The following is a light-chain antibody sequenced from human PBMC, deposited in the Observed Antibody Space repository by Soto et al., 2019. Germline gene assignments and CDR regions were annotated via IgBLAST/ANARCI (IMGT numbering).Light chain of an antibody. CDR1: QNVYTN. V-gene: IGKV3-15*01. J-gene: IGKJ2*01. Sequence: ETVMTQSPATLSVSPGETATLSCRASQNVYTNLAWYQQKPGQAPRLVLYGASTRATGVPARFSGSGSGTEFTLTIRSLQSEDFAVYYCQQYNRWPPYTFGQGTTVDIK. CDR2: GAS. CDR3: QQYNRWPPYT.